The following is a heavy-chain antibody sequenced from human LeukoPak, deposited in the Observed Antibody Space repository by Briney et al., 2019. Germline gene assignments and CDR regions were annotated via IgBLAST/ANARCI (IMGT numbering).Heavy chain of an antibody. CDR1: GYTFTSYY. D-gene: IGHD3-22*01. J-gene: IGHJ4*02. V-gene: IGHV1-46*01. CDR3: ARDHGSGYFDY. Sequence: GASVKVSCKASGYTFTSYYMHWVRQAPGQGLEWMGIINPSGGSTSYAQKFQGRVTMTRDTSTSTVYMELSRLRSEDTAVYYCARDHGSGYFDYWGQGTLVTVSS. CDR2: INPSGGST.